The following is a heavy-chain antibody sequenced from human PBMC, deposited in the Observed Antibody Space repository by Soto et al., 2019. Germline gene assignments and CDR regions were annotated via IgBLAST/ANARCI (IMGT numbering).Heavy chain of an antibody. Sequence: PGGSRRLSCAASGFIFSNHGIHWVRQAPGKGLEWLALIWAEGHHRDYADSVNDRFSISRDNTRNTAYLQMNILRAEDTAVYYCAREGPLSGNGPRDQWGKGTLVSVSS. J-gene: IGHJ4*02. CDR1: GFIFSNHG. D-gene: IGHD3-10*01. CDR3: AREGPLSGNGPRDQ. V-gene: IGHV3-33*01. CDR2: IWAEGHHR.